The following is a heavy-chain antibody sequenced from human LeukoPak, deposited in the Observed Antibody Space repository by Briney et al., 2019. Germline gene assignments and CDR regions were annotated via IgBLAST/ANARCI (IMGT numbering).Heavy chain of an antibody. CDR2: INHSGST. CDR1: GGSFSAYY. J-gene: IGHJ4*02. Sequence: SETLSLTCAVYGGSFSAYYWSWIRQSPGKGLEWIGEINHSGSTNYNPSLKSRVTISVDTSKNQFSLKLSSVTAADTAVYYCARGPPPDYCSSTSCYDDYWGQGTLVTVSS. CDR3: ARGPPPDYCSSTSCYDDY. D-gene: IGHD2-2*01. V-gene: IGHV4-34*01.